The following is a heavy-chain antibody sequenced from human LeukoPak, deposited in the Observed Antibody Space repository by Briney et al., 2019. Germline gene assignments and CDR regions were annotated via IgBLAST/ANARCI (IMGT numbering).Heavy chain of an antibody. CDR3: ARRGMILTVDH. CDR1: GYSFSSYW. Sequence: GESLKISCKGSGYSFSSYWIGWVRQMPGKGLEWIGIMYPGDSDIRYSPTFQGQVTISADKSINTAYLQWSSLKASDTAIYYCARRGMILTVDHWGQGTLVTVSS. CDR2: MYPGDSDI. V-gene: IGHV5-51*01. D-gene: IGHD3-10*01. J-gene: IGHJ4*02.